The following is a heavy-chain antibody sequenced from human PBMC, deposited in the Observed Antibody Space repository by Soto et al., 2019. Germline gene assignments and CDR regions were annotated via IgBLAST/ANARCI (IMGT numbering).Heavy chain of an antibody. J-gene: IGHJ3*02. CDR2: IDPSDSYT. V-gene: IGHV5-10-1*01. CDR3: ARLVVITKDAFDI. D-gene: IGHD3-22*01. CDR1: GYSFTSYW. Sequence: GESLKISCKGSGYSFTSYWISWVRQMPGKGLEWMGRIDPSDSYTNYSPSFQGHVTISADKSISTAYLQWSSLKASDTSRYYCARLVVITKDAFDIWGQGTMVTVSS.